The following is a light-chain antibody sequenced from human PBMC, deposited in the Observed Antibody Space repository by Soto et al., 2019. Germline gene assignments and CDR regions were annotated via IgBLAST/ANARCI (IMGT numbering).Light chain of an antibody. Sequence: EIVLTQSPATLSLSPGERATLSCRASQSISSYLAWYQQKPGQAPRLLIYDASNRATGIPARFSGSRSGTDFTLTISSLEPEEFAVYYCQQRSNWLYTFGQGTKLEIK. V-gene: IGKV3-11*01. CDR1: QSISSY. CDR2: DAS. J-gene: IGKJ2*01. CDR3: QQRSNWLYT.